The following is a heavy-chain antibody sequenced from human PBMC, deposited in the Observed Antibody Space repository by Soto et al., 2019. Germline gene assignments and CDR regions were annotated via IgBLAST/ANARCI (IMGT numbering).Heavy chain of an antibody. CDR2: ISYDGSNK. CDR1: GFTFSSYA. D-gene: IGHD3-3*01. CDR3: ARDFDFLEWLLWSHFDY. Sequence: PGGSLRLSCAASGFTFSSYAMHWVRQAPGKGLEWVAVISYDGSNKYYADSVKGRFTISRDNSKNTLYLQMNSLRAEDTAVYYCARDFDFLEWLLWSHFDYWGQGTLVTGSS. V-gene: IGHV3-30-3*01. J-gene: IGHJ4*02.